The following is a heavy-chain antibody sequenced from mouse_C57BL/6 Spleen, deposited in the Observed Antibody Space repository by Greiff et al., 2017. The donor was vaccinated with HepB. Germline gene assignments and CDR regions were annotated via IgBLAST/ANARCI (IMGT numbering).Heavy chain of an antibody. CDR1: GYTFTDYY. Sequence: EVQLQQSGPELVKPGASVKISCKASGYTFTDYYMNWVKQSHGKSLEWIGDINPNNGGTSYNQKFKGKATLTVDKSSSTAYMELRSLTSEDSAVYYWARPDDYGSSHLDYWGQGTTLTVSS. CDR3: ARPDDYGSSHLDY. D-gene: IGHD1-1*01. CDR2: INPNNGGT. J-gene: IGHJ2*01. V-gene: IGHV1-26*01.